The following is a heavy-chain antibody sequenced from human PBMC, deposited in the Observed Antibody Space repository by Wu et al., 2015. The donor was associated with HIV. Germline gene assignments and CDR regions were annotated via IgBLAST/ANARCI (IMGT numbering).Heavy chain of an antibody. D-gene: IGHD3-10*01. CDR2: VYYSGRT. Sequence: QVQLQESGPGLVKPSQTLSLSCNVSGDSISSGGYYWNWIRQSPGKGLEWIGYVYYSGRTDYNPSLRGRVSMTVDTSKNQFSLRLTSVTAADTAIYYCARRRGIYSTGYYFDLWGQGILVIVSS. J-gene: IGHJ4*02. CDR3: ARRRGIYSTGYYFDL. V-gene: IGHV4-31*03. CDR1: GDSISSGGYY.